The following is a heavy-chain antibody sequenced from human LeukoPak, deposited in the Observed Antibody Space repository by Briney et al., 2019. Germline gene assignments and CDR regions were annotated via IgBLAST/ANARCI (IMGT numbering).Heavy chain of an antibody. CDR3: AKVEAGDLDY. D-gene: IGHD1-1*01. CDR2: ISGSGGST. V-gene: IGHV3-23*01. J-gene: IGHJ4*02. Sequence: GGSLRLSCAASGFTFSSYAMSWVRQAPGEGLEWVSAISGSGGSTYYADSVKGRLTISRDNSKNTLHLQMNSLRAEDTAVYYCAKVEAGDLDYWGQGTLVTVSS. CDR1: GFTFSSYA.